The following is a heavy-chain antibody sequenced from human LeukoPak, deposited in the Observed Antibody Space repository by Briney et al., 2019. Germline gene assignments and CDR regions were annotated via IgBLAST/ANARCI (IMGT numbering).Heavy chain of an antibody. CDR3: ARDQTSVAGTGYNWFDP. J-gene: IGHJ5*02. V-gene: IGHV3-23*01. Sequence: PGGTLRLSCTASASTFNIHGMSWVRQAPGKVLEWVSDISGSGGRIYSADSVKGRFTISRDNTKNTLYLQMNSLRAEDTAVYYCARDQTSVAGTGYNWFDPWGQGTLVTVSS. CDR1: ASTFNIHG. D-gene: IGHD6-19*01. CDR2: ISGSGGRI.